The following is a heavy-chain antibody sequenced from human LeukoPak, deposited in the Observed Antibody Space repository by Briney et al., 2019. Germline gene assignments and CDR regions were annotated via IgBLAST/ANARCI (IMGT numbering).Heavy chain of an antibody. CDR1: DFSVSAFY. Sequence: PGGSLRLSCVASDFSVSAFYMSWVRQAPGKGLEWISLLYTDDTTYYADSVEGRFTISRDHSKNIIYLQMNSLRVEDTAIYYCARGGSFYWNPRYWGQGTLVTVSS. CDR3: ARGGSFYWNPRY. J-gene: IGHJ4*02. V-gene: IGHV3-53*01. D-gene: IGHD1-1*01. CDR2: LYTDDTT.